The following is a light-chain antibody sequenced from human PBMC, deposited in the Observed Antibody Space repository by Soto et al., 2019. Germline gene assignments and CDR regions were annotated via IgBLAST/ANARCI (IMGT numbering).Light chain of an antibody. Sequence: SYELTQAPWVSVAPGQTARITWGGNNIGSKSVHWYQQKPGQAPVLVVYDDSDRPSGITERFSGSNSGNTATLTISRVEAGDEADYYCPVWDSSTDHYVFGTGPKATVL. CDR3: PVWDSSTDHYV. CDR2: DDS. CDR1: NIGSKS. V-gene: IGLV3-21*02. J-gene: IGLJ1*01.